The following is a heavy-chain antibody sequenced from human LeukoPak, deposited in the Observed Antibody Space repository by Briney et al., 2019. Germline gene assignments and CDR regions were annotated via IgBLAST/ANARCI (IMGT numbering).Heavy chain of an antibody. CDR1: GFTFSSYW. CDR3: ARDTPYYYGSGSYLYYYYMDV. D-gene: IGHD3-10*01. J-gene: IGHJ6*03. CDR2: IKQDGSEK. Sequence: GGSLRLSCAASGFTFSSYWMSWVRQAPGKGLEWVANIKQDGSEKYYVDSVKGRFTISRDNAKNTLYLQMNSLRAEDTAVYYCARDTPYYYGSGSYLYYYYMDVWGKGTTVTISS. V-gene: IGHV3-7*01.